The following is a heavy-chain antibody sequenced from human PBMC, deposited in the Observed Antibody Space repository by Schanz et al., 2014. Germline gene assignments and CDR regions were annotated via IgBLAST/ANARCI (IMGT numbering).Heavy chain of an antibody. D-gene: IGHD6-13*01. CDR1: GLTFTNYA. V-gene: IGHV3-23*04. J-gene: IGHJ4*02. Sequence: EVQLVESGGGLVQPGGSLRLSCATSGLTFTNYAMSWVRQAPGKGLEWVSLISDSGDTAYYADSVKGRFTISRDNSKNTLYLQMSSLRAEDTAVYYCAKSQGSSFDSWGQGTLVTVSS. CDR3: AKSQGSSFDS. CDR2: ISDSGDTA.